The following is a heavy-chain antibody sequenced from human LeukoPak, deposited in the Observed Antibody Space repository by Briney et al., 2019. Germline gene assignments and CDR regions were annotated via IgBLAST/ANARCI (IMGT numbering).Heavy chain of an antibody. CDR3: ARVVGDYAVDY. D-gene: IGHD3-16*01. Sequence: GGSLRLSCAASGVTFRIYSMNWVRQAPGKGLEWVSSISSSRSSIYNAGSVKGRFTISRDNAKNSLYLQMNSVRAEDTAVCYCARVVGDYAVDYWGQGTLVTVSS. CDR2: ISSSRSSI. V-gene: IGHV3-21*01. CDR1: GVTFRIYS. J-gene: IGHJ4*02.